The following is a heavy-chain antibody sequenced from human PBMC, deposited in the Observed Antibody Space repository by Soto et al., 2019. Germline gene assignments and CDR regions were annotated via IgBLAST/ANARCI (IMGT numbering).Heavy chain of an antibody. CDR1: GFTFSSYS. Sequence: SGFTFSSYSMNWVRQAPGKGLEWVSSISSSSGYMYYADSVKGRFTISRDNAKNSLKLSSVTAAGTAVYYCVRHAQWIIRAYWGQGSLVTVSS. V-gene: IGHV3-21*01. CDR2: ISSSSGYM. D-gene: IGHD5-12*01. J-gene: IGHJ4*02. CDR3: VRHAQWIIRAY.